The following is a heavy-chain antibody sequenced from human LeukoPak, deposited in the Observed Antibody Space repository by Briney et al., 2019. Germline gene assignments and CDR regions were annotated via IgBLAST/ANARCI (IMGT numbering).Heavy chain of an antibody. CDR3: APPNQPLDY. V-gene: IGHV3-23*01. CDR1: GFIFKNYA. Sequence: PGGSLRLSCAVSGFIFKNYAMAWVRQTPTKGLEWVSTISVRGESIYYADAVKGRFTISRDNSKNTLYLQMNSLRAEDTAVYYCAPPNQPLDYWGQGTLVTVSS. D-gene: IGHD2-2*01. CDR2: ISVRGESI. J-gene: IGHJ4*02.